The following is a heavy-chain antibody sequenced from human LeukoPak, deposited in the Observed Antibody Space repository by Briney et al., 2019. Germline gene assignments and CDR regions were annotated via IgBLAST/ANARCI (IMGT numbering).Heavy chain of an antibody. J-gene: IGHJ4*02. Sequence: SVKGSCKASGGTFSNNAINWVRQAPGQGLEWMGGIIPIFGTANYAQKFQGRVTITADESTSTAYMELSSLRSEDTAVYYCAREGVTIFGVVTHLRAHTFDYWGQGTLVTVSS. CDR1: GGTFSNNA. CDR2: IIPIFGTA. D-gene: IGHD3-3*01. CDR3: AREGVTIFGVVTHLRAHTFDY. V-gene: IGHV1-69*13.